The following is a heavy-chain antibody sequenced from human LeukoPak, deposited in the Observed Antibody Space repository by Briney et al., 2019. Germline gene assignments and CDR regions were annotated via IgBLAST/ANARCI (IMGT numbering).Heavy chain of an antibody. CDR1: GFTFSSYA. J-gene: IGHJ4*02. CDR3: AKGGHSSGPYNHHSMIDH. V-gene: IGHV3-23*01. D-gene: IGHD3-22*01. Sequence: GGSLRLSCAAPGFTFSSYAMSWVRQAPGKGLEWVSAISGSGGSTYYADSVKGRFTISRDNSKNTLYLQMNSLRAEGTAVYYCAKGGHSSGPYNHHSMIDHWGQGTLVTVSS. CDR2: ISGSGGST.